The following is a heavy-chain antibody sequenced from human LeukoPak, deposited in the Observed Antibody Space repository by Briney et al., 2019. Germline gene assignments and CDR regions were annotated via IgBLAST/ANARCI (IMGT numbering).Heavy chain of an antibody. D-gene: IGHD1-26*01. J-gene: IGHJ4*02. CDR3: ARDGYSGSYWMSGEDY. Sequence: PGGSLRLSCAASGFTFSSYSMNWVRQAPGKGLEWVSSISSSSSYIYYADSVKGRFTISRDNAKNSLYLQMNSLRAEDTALYYCARDGYSGSYWMSGEDYWGQGTLVTVSS. V-gene: IGHV3-21*04. CDR1: GFTFSSYS. CDR2: ISSSSSYI.